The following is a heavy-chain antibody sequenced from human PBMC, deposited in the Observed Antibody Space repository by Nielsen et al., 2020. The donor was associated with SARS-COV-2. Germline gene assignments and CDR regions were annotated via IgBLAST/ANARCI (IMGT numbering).Heavy chain of an antibody. CDR1: GFTVSSNY. V-gene: IGHV3-66*01. J-gene: IGHJ3*02. CDR2: IYSGGST. Sequence: SCAASGFTVSSNYMSWVRQAPGKGLEWVSVIYSGGSTYYADSVKGRFTISRDNSKNTLYLQMNSLRAEDTAVYYCARDRVYYDFWSGYYRGTDAFDIWGQGTMVTVSS. D-gene: IGHD3-3*01. CDR3: ARDRVYYDFWSGYYRGTDAFDI.